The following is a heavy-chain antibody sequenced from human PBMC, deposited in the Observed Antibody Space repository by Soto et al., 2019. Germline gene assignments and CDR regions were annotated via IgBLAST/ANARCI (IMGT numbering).Heavy chain of an antibody. D-gene: IGHD2-21*01. V-gene: IGHV1-69*13. CDR1: GGAFSGHA. J-gene: IGHJ6*02. CDR3: ARDVPLNYYGGTFSYYALDV. Sequence: ASVKVSCKASGGAFSGHAISWLRQAPGQGLEWMGGIIPFFKGTNYAQRFQGRVTITADDSTSTAYMDLYSLRSEDTAVYYCARDVPLNYYGGTFSYYALDVWGQGTTVTVSS. CDR2: IIPFFKGT.